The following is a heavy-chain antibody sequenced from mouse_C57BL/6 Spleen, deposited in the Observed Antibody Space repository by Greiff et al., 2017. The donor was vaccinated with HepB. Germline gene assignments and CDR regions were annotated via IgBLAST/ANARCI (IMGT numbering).Heavy chain of an antibody. D-gene: IGHD4-1*01. Sequence: EVQLVESGGGLVQPKGSLKLSCAASGFSFNTYAMNWVRQAPGKGLEWVARIRSKSNNYATYYADSVKDRFTISRDDSESMLYLQMNNLKTEDTAMYYCVRLTESYAMDYWGQGTSVTVSS. CDR1: GFSFNTYA. V-gene: IGHV10-1*01. CDR3: VRLTESYAMDY. CDR2: IRSKSNNYAT. J-gene: IGHJ4*01.